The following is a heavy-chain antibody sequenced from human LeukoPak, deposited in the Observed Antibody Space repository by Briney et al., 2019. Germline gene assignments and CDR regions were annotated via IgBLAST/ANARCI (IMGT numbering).Heavy chain of an antibody. CDR1: GGSISSSSYY. V-gene: IGHV4-39*01. CDR2: IYYSGST. J-gene: IGHJ4*02. Sequence: PSETLSLTCTVSGGSISSSSYYWGWLRQPPGKGLEWIGSIYYSGSTYYNPSLKSRVTISVDTSKNQFSLKLSSVTAADTAVYYCARPNQAGYWVTDDFDYWGQGTLVTVSS. CDR3: ARPNQAGYWVTDDFDY. D-gene: IGHD1-14*01.